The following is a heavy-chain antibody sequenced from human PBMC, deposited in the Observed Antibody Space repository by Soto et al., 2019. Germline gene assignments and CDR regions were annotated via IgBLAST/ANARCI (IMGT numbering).Heavy chain of an antibody. CDR1: GFTFSSYA. CDR3: AKMGAEYSSSKRSYSGYDEFDY. CDR2: ISGSGGST. Sequence: GGSLRLSCAASGFTFSSYAMSWVRQAPGKGLEWVSAISGSGGSTYYADSVKGRFTISRDNSKNTLYLQMNSLRAEDTAVYYCAKMGAEYSSSKRSYSGYDEFDYWGQGTLVTVSS. J-gene: IGHJ4*02. D-gene: IGHD5-12*01. V-gene: IGHV3-23*01.